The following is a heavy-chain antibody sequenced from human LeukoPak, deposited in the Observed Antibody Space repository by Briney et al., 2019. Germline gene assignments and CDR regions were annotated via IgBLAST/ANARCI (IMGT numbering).Heavy chain of an antibody. V-gene: IGHV4-39*07. CDR1: GGSISSSSYF. D-gene: IGHD1-26*01. CDR3: ARGRVGATFDY. CDR2: IYSSGDT. J-gene: IGHJ4*02. Sequence: SETLSLTCTVSGGSISSSSYFWGWIRQPPGKGLEWIGNIYSSGDTSYNPSVKSRVTMSVDTSKNQFSLNLSSVTAADTAVYYCARGRVGATFDYWGQGTLVTVSS.